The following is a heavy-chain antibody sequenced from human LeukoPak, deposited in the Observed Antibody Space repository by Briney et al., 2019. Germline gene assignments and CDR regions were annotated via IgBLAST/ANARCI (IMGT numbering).Heavy chain of an antibody. D-gene: IGHD6-19*01. CDR1: GYTFTDYF. V-gene: IGHV1-2*02. Sequence: ASVKVSCKASGYTFTDYFMLWVRQAPGQGLEWMGWINPNSGGTNYAQKFQGRVTMTRDTSISTAYMELSRLRSDDTAVYYCKLLPSSGPGDYWGQGTLVTVSS. CDR2: INPNSGGT. J-gene: IGHJ4*02. CDR3: KLLPSSGPGDY.